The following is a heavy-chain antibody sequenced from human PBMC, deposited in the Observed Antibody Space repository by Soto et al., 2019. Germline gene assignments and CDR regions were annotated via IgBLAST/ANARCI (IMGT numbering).Heavy chain of an antibody. CDR1: GGSFSGYY. CDR3: ARGRRWSSGWYVGLDY. J-gene: IGHJ4*02. D-gene: IGHD6-19*01. CDR2: INHSGST. Sequence: QVQLQQWGAGLLKPSETLSLTCAVYGGSFSGYYWSWIRQPPGKGLEWIGEINHSGSTNYNPSLKGRVTISVDTSKNQFSLKLSSVTAADTAVYYCARGRRWSSGWYVGLDYWGQGTLVTVSS. V-gene: IGHV4-34*01.